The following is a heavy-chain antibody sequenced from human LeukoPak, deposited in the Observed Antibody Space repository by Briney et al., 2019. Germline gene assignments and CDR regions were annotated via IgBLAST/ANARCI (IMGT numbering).Heavy chain of an antibody. CDR2: ISSSSSYI. Sequence: GGSLRLSCAASGFSFSDYYMSWMRQAPGKGLEWVSSISSSSSYIYYADSVKGRFTISRDNAKNSLYLQMNSLRAEDTAVYYCARQRAGHAFDIWGQGTMVTVSS. J-gene: IGHJ3*02. CDR1: GFSFSDYY. V-gene: IGHV3-11*06. CDR3: ARQRAGHAFDI.